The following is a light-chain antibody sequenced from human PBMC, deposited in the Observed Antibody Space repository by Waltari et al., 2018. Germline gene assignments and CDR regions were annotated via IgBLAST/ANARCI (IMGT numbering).Light chain of an antibody. CDR3: QKYNSAPLFS. CDR2: AAS. CDR1: QGISNY. V-gene: IGKV1-27*01. Sequence: DIQMTQSPSSLSASVGDRVTITCRASQGISNYLAWYQQKPGKVPKLLIYAASTLQSGVPARFSGSGSGTDFTLTISSLQPEDVATYYCQKYNSAPLFSFGPGTNVDI. J-gene: IGKJ3*01.